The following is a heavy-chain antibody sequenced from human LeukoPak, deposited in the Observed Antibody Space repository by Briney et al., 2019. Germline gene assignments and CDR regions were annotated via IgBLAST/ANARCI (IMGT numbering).Heavy chain of an antibody. J-gene: IGHJ4*02. CDR2: ISSSSSYI. D-gene: IGHD1-26*01. Sequence: GGSLRLSCAASGFIFSNYSMNWVRQAPGKGLEWVSSISSSSSYIFYADSVKGRFTISRDNAKNSLYLQMNSLRAEDTALYYCASGGIYYGAAFDFWGQGTLVTVSS. V-gene: IGHV3-21*04. CDR3: ASGGIYYGAAFDF. CDR1: GFIFSNYS.